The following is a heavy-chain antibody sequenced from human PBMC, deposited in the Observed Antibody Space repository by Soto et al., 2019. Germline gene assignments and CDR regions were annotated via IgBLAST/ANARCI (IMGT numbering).Heavy chain of an antibody. V-gene: IGHV4-34*01. CDR3: ARGSIDARLQH. CDR2: ISHGGST. Sequence: QVQLQQWGAGLLKPSETLSLTCAVYGGSFSGYYWTWIRQSPGEGLEWIGEISHGGSTNYNPSLKSRVTISVDTSKNQFSLKLSSLTAADTAVYYCARGSIDARLQHWGQGTLVTVSS. CDR1: GGSFSGYY. J-gene: IGHJ1*01. D-gene: IGHD3-3*02.